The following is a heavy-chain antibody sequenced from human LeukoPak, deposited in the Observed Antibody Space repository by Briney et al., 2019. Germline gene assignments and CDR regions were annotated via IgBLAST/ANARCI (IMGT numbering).Heavy chain of an antibody. CDR3: ARQTGSGLFILP. D-gene: IGHD3/OR15-3a*01. V-gene: IGHV4-39*01. CDR1: GVSISSSNSY. CDR2: IYYSGNT. Sequence: SETLSLTCTVSGVSISSSNSYRGWIRQPPGKGLEWIGSIYYSGNTYYNASLKSQVSISIDTSKNQFSLRLTSVTAADTAVYYCARQTGSGLFILPGGQGTLVTVSS. J-gene: IGHJ4*02.